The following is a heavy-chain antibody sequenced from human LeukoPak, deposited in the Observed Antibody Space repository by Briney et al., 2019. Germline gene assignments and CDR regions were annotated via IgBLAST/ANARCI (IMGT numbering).Heavy chain of an antibody. CDR2: INPRGTAT. D-gene: IGHD3-16*01. CDR3: ARDTSEGDYAWWFDP. J-gene: IGHJ5*02. Sequence: ASVKVSCKASGYSFTSHYMHWVRQAPGQGLEWMGLINPRGTATRYAESFQGRLTLTRDLSTSTDYMELSSLRSDDTAVYFCARDTSEGDYAWWFDPRGQGTLVTVAS. CDR1: GYSFTSHY. V-gene: IGHV1-46*01.